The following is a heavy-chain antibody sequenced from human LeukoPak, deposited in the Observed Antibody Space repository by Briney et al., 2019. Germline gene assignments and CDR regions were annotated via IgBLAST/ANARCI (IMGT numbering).Heavy chain of an antibody. Sequence: PGGSLRLSCAASGFTFSNYAMHWVRQAPGKGLEWVAVISYGGSNEYYADSVKGRFTISRDNSKNTLYLQMNSLRAEDTAVYYCARSTTVVTAFDYWGQGTLVTVSS. CDR1: GFTFSNYA. V-gene: IGHV3-30*04. CDR2: ISYGGSNE. D-gene: IGHD4-23*01. CDR3: ARSTTVVTAFDY. J-gene: IGHJ4*02.